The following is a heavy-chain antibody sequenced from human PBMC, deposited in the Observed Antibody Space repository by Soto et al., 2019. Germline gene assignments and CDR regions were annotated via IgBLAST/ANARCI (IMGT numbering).Heavy chain of an antibody. CDR2: INHSGST. CDR1: GGSFSGYY. V-gene: IGHV4-34*01. Sequence: PSETLSLTCAVYGGSFSGYYWTWIRQPPGTGLEWIGEINHSGSTNYNPSLKSRVTISVDTSKNQFSLKLSSVTAADTAVYYCARDSQKSNWFDPWGQGTLVTVSS. CDR3: ARDSQKSNWFDP. J-gene: IGHJ5*02.